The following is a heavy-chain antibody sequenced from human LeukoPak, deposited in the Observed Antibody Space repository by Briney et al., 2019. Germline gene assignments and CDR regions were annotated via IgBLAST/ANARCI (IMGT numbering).Heavy chain of an antibody. Sequence: GASVKASCKASGYTFTSYGISWVRQAPGQGLEWMGWISAYNGNTNYAQKLQGRVTMTTDTSTSTAYMELRSLRSDDTAVYYCARDYDFRSGYYSGGLSERDGSLRFDYWGQGTLVTVSS. CDR3: ARDYDFRSGYYSGGLSERDGSLRFDY. V-gene: IGHV1-18*01. CDR2: ISAYNGNT. J-gene: IGHJ4*02. CDR1: GYTFTSYG. D-gene: IGHD3-3*01.